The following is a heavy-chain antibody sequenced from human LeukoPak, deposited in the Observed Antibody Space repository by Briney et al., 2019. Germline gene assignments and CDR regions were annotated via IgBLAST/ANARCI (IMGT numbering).Heavy chain of an antibody. J-gene: IGHJ4*02. D-gene: IGHD3-22*01. CDR3: AKEVFYCDTFGYRTKYFDY. V-gene: IGHV3-23*01. CDR2: ITDSGGTT. CDR1: GFTFSSYA. Sequence: GGSLRLSCAASGFTFSSYAMSWVRQAPGKGLEWVSYITDSGGTTYHADSVKGRFTISRDNSKNTLYLQMNSLRAEDTAVYYCAKEVFYCDTFGYRTKYFDYWGQGTLVTVSS.